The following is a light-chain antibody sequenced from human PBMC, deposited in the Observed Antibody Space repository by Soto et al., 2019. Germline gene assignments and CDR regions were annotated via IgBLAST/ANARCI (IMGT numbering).Light chain of an antibody. CDR3: QQYSSSST. CDR1: HSVSSN. CDR2: GAS. V-gene: IGKV3D-15*01. Sequence: EIVKTPSLSTMTESPGESAALSFRASHSVSSNLAWYQQKPGQAPRLLSYGASIRATGIPDRFSGSGSGTDFTLTISRLEPEDFAVYYCQQYSSSSTFGEGTRLEIK. J-gene: IGKJ5*01.